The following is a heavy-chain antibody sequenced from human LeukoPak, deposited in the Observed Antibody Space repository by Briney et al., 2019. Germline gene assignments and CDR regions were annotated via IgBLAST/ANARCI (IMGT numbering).Heavy chain of an antibody. CDR2: IYYSGST. V-gene: IGHV4-59*02. J-gene: IGHJ6*02. CDR1: GFTVSSNY. Sequence: GSLRLSCAASGFTVSSNYMSWVRQAPGKGLEWIGYIYYSGSTNYNPSLKSRVTISVDTSKNQFSLKLSSVTAADTAVYYCARDSDILTGSNYYGMDVWGQGTTVTVSS. D-gene: IGHD3-9*01. CDR3: ARDSDILTGSNYYGMDV.